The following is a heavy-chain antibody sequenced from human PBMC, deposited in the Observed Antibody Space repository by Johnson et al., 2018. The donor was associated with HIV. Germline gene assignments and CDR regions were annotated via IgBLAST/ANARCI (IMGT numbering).Heavy chain of an antibody. CDR1: GFTFDDYG. D-gene: IGHD1-26*01. CDR3: ARELYAILGAFDI. CDR2: INWNGGST. V-gene: IGHV3-20*04. Sequence: MQLLESGGGVVRPGGSLRLSCAASGFTFDDYGMSWARQAPGKGLEWVSGINWNGGSTGYADSVKGRFTISRDNAKHSLYLQMNSLRAEDTALYYCARELYAILGAFDIWGQGTMVIVSS. J-gene: IGHJ3*02.